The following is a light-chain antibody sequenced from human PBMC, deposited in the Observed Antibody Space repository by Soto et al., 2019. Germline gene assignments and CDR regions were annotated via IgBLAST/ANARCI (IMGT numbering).Light chain of an antibody. Sequence: QSVLTQPTSVSAAPGQKVTISCSGSTSNTGSNSISWYQQLPGTAPKLLSYENKKRPSGIPDRFSGSKSGTSATLCITGLQTGDEADYYCGTWDSSLSVWVFGGGTKRTVL. CDR1: TSNTGSNS. CDR3: GTWDSSLSVWV. V-gene: IGLV1-51*02. CDR2: ENK. J-gene: IGLJ3*02.